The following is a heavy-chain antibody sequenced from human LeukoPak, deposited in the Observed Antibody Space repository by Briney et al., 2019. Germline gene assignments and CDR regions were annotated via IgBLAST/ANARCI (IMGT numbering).Heavy chain of an antibody. J-gene: IGHJ4*02. D-gene: IGHD6-19*01. V-gene: IGHV3-21*01. Sequence: NSGGSLRLSCAASGFTFSSYSMTWVRQAPGKGLEWVSCISSSSSYIYYADSVKGRFTISRDNAKNSLYLQMNSLRAEDTAVYYCARDGPLSFRVAGSFDYWGQGTLVTVSS. CDR2: ISSSSSYI. CDR3: ARDGPLSFRVAGSFDY. CDR1: GFTFSSYS.